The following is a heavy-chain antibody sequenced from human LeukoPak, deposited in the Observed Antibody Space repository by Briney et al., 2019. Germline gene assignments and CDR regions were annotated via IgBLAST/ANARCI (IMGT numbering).Heavy chain of an antibody. Sequence: SETLSLTCAVSGGSIRSSNWWSWVRQSPGKGLEWIGEIYHSGSTNYNPSLKSRVTISVDKSENRLSLKLTSVTAADTAVYYCAGRLWRRDGYNLSAFDIWGQGTMVTVSS. CDR2: IYHSGST. CDR3: AGRLWRRDGYNLSAFDI. J-gene: IGHJ3*02. V-gene: IGHV4-4*02. CDR1: GGSIRSSNW. D-gene: IGHD5-24*01.